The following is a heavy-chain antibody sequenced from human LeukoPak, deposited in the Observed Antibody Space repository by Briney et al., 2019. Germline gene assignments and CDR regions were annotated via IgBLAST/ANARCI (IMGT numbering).Heavy chain of an antibody. Sequence: GGSLRLSCAAPGFTFSSYAMSWVRQAPGKGLEWVSAISGSGGSTYYADSVKGRFTISRDNSKNTLYLQMNSLRAEDTAVYYCAKDCSSTSCYDYWGQGTLVTVSS. CDR1: GFTFSSYA. CDR3: AKDCSSTSCYDY. V-gene: IGHV3-23*01. CDR2: ISGSGGST. D-gene: IGHD2-2*01. J-gene: IGHJ4*02.